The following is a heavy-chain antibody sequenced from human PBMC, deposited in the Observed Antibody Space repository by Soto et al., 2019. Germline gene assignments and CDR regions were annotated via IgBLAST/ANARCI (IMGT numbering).Heavy chain of an antibody. CDR3: ARGRLVPAVNFDY. Sequence: QPQLQESGSGLVKPSQTLSLTCAVSGDSISSGGFSWSWIRQPPGKGLEWIGYIYHSGTSFYNPSLKSRVPXSXDXXKNQFSLKVNSVTAADTAVYYCARGRLVPAVNFDYWGLGTLVTVSS. J-gene: IGHJ4*02. CDR1: GDSISSGGFS. V-gene: IGHV4-30-2*01. CDR2: IYHSGTS. D-gene: IGHD2-2*01.